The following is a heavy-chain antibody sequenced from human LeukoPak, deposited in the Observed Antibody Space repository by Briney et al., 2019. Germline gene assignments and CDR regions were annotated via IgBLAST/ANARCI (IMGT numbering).Heavy chain of an antibody. CDR3: ARKLSSGWSMGFDY. CDR2: INHSGST. J-gene: IGHJ4*02. V-gene: IGHV4-34*01. D-gene: IGHD6-19*01. CDR1: GGSFSGYY. Sequence: SETLSLTCAVYGGSFSGYYWSWIRQPPGKWLEWIGEINHSGSTNYKPSLKSRVTISVETSKNQFSLKLSSVTAADTAVYYCARKLSSGWSMGFDYWGQGTLVTVSS.